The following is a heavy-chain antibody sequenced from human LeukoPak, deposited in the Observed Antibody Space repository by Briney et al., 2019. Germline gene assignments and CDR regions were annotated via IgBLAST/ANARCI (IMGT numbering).Heavy chain of an antibody. J-gene: IGHJ4*02. D-gene: IGHD7-27*01. CDR2: IRSKVYGGTS. Sequence: GGSLKMSYKACGLTFGDYAMSCFRWATGKGLNWRGFIRSKVYGGTSEYRGCVKGSLTILRSDSKIIAYLQMNGRKNEDIAVYYCTRDGIFQLGLQRPFGYWGQGTLVTVSS. CDR1: GLTFGDYA. V-gene: IGHV3-49*03. CDR3: TRDGIFQLGLQRPFGY.